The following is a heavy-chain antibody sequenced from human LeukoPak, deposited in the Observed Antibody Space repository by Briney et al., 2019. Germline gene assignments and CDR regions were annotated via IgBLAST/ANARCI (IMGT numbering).Heavy chain of an antibody. CDR3: AKDSYGSGSYLDY. Sequence: PGGPLRLSCAASGFTFDDYAMYWVRQAPGKGLEWVSLISGDGGSTYYADSVKGRFTISRDNSKKSLYLQMNSLRTEDTAFYYCAKDSYGSGSYLDYWGQGTLVTVSS. J-gene: IGHJ4*02. D-gene: IGHD3-10*01. V-gene: IGHV3-43*02. CDR2: ISGDGGST. CDR1: GFTFDDYA.